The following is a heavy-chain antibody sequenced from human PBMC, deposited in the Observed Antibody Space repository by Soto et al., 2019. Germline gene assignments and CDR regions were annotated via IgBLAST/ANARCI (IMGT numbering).Heavy chain of an antibody. D-gene: IGHD2-2*01. CDR3: AREGLVYCSSTSCPAYYYYGMDV. CDR2: IIPILGIA. J-gene: IGHJ6*02. V-gene: IGHV1-69*10. CDR1: GGTFSSYA. Sequence: SVKVSCKASGGTFSSYAISWVRQAPGQGLEWMGGIIPILGIANYAQKFQGRVTITADKSTSTAYMELSSLRSEDTAVYYCAREGLVYCSSTSCPAYYYYGMDVWGQGTTVTVSS.